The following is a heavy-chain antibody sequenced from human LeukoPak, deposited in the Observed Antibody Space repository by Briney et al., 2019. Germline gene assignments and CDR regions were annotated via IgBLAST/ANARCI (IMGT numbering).Heavy chain of an antibody. CDR3: ARLVLGELSLNWFDP. CDR1: GYTFTSYD. CDR2: IIPILGIA. J-gene: IGHJ5*02. D-gene: IGHD3-16*02. V-gene: IGHV1-69*04. Sequence: ASVKVSCKASGYTFTSYDINWVRQATGQGLEWMRRIIPILGIANYAQKFQGRVTITADKSTSTAYMELSSLRSEDTAVYYCARLVLGELSLNWFDPWGQGTLVTVSS.